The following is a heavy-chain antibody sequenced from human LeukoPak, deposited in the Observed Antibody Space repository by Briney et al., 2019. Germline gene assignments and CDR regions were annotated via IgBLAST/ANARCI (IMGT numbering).Heavy chain of an antibody. V-gene: IGHV4-59*11. D-gene: IGHD2/OR15-2a*01. CDR3: ARSTSSRQFEF. Sequence: SETLSLTCTVSGVSISSHYWSWIRQPPGEGLEWIGYVHYSGSTNYNPSLKSRLTMSVDSSKNQFSLKLNSVTAADTAVYYCARSTSSRQFEFWGQGTLVTVSS. J-gene: IGHJ4*02. CDR2: VHYSGST. CDR1: GVSISSHY.